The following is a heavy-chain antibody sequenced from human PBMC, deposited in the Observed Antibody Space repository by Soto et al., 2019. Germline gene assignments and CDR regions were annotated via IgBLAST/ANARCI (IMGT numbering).Heavy chain of an antibody. Sequence: QITLKESGPTLVKPTQTLTLTCTFSGFSLSTSGVGVGWIRQPPGKALEWLALIYWDDDKRYSPSLKSRLTITKDTSKNQGVLTMTNMDPVDTATYYCAQYYYDSSGYYYSDAFDIWGQGTMVTVSS. CDR1: GFSLSTSGVG. CDR2: IYWDDDK. D-gene: IGHD3-22*01. V-gene: IGHV2-5*02. J-gene: IGHJ3*02. CDR3: AQYYYDSSGYYYSDAFDI.